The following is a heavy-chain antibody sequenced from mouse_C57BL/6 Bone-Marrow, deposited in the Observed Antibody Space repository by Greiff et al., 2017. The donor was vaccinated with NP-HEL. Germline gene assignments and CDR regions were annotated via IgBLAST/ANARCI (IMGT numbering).Heavy chain of an antibody. CDR2: ISNGGGST. V-gene: IGHV5-12*01. J-gene: IGHJ3*01. D-gene: IGHD2-1*01. CDR1: GFTFSDYY. Sequence: EVKVEESGGGLVQPGGSLKLSCAASGFTFSDYYMYWVRQTPEKRLEWVAYISNGGGSTYYPDTVKGRFTISRDNAKNTLYLQMSRLKSEDTAMYYCARGGIYYGNYRFAYWGQGTLVTVSA. CDR3: ARGGIYYGNYRFAY.